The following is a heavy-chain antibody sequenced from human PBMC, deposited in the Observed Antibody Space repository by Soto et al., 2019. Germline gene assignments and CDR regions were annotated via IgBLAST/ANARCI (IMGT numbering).Heavy chain of an antibody. CDR3: ARDGMTTGDT. CDR2: VFSSVSA. J-gene: IGHJ4*02. CDR1: GVSVRSYT. Sequence: SETLSLTCIVSGVSVRSYTWSWVRQPANKGLEWIGRVFSSVSATYNPSLKSRVSISMDTPENRISLKLDSVTAADAGVYFCARDGMTTGDTWGPGTLVTVS. V-gene: IGHV4-4*07. D-gene: IGHD2-21*02.